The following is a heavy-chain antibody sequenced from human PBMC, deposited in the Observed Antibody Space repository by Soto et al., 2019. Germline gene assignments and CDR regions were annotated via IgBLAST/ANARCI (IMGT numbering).Heavy chain of an antibody. CDR3: AKGRPRRTSGYCFDY. CDR1: GFTFSTYA. Sequence: EVPLLESGGKLVQPGGSLTLSCAASGFTFSTYAMAWVRQAPGKGLEWVSGVSASGLNTDYADPVKGRFYISRDNSKNTVSLHMNSLRAEDTALYYCAKGRPRRTSGYCFDYWGQGTPVTVSS. CDR2: VSASGLNT. J-gene: IGHJ4*02. V-gene: IGHV3-23*01. D-gene: IGHD5-12*01.